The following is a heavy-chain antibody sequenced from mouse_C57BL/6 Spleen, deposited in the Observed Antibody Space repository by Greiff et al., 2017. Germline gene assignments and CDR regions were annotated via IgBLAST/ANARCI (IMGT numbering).Heavy chain of an antibody. V-gene: IGHV1-15*01. Sequence: VQLQQSGAELVRPGASVTLSCKASGYTFTDYEMHWVKQTPVHGLEWIGAIDPATGGTAYNQKFKGKAILTADKSSSTAYMELRSLTSEDSAVYYCTRRCYGSSDWYFDVWGTGTTVTVSS. CDR1: GYTFTDYE. CDR2: IDPATGGT. D-gene: IGHD1-1*01. J-gene: IGHJ1*03. CDR3: TRRCYGSSDWYFDV.